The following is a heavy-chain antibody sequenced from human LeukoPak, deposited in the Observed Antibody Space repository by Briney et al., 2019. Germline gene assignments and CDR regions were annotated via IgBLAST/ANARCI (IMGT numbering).Heavy chain of an antibody. V-gene: IGHV5-51*01. D-gene: IGHD1-1*01. CDR2: IYPGDSDT. CDR3: AIFPLATTRSKAFDY. J-gene: IGHJ4*02. CDR1: GYSFTSYW. Sequence: RGESLKISCKGSGYSFTSYWIAWVRQMPGKGLEWMGIIYPGDSDTRYSPSFQGQVTISADKSISTAYLQWSSLKASDTAMYYCAIFPLATTRSKAFDYWGQGTLVTVSS.